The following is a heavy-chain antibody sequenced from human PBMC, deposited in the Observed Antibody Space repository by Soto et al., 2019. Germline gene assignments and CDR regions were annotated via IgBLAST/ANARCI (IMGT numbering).Heavy chain of an antibody. CDR3: AKDRYSGYDFNWFDP. CDR2: ISGSGGST. Sequence: GGSLRLSCAASGFTFSDYYMSWIRQAPGKGLEWVSYISGSGGSTYYADSVKGRFTISRDNSKNTLYLQMNSLRAEDTAVYYCAKDRYSGYDFNWFDPWGQGTLVTVSS. D-gene: IGHD5-12*01. V-gene: IGHV3-23*01. CDR1: GFTFSDYY. J-gene: IGHJ5*02.